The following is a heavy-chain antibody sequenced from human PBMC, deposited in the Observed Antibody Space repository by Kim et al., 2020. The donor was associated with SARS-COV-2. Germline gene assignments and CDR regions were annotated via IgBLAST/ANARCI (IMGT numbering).Heavy chain of an antibody. CDR2: ITNSGGDT. CDR1: GFTFSNYA. CDR3: VKGSATSRPYYFDY. V-gene: IGHV3-23*01. J-gene: IGHJ4*02. D-gene: IGHD1-26*01. Sequence: GGSLRLSRAASGFTFSNYAMSWVRQAPEKGLEWVSAITNSGGDTYHADSVRGRLTISRDNSQNTLYLQMNSLSSDDTAIYYCVKGSATSRPYYFDYWGQGTLVTVSS.